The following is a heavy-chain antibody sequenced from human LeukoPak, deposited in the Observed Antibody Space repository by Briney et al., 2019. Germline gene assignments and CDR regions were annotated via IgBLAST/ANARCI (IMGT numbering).Heavy chain of an antibody. CDR3: ARCGEMATISSCYFDY. Sequence: GGSLEISCQGFGSPFTYYWIGWVGQLPGKGLEWMGIIYPGDSDTRYSPSFQGQVTISADKSISTAYLQWSSLRASDTAMYYCARCGEMATISSCYFDYWGQGTLVTVSS. CDR1: GSPFTYYW. V-gene: IGHV5-51*01. D-gene: IGHD5-24*01. J-gene: IGHJ4*02. CDR2: IYPGDSDT.